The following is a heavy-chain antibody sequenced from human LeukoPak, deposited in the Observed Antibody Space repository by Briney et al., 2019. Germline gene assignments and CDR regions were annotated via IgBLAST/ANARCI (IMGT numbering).Heavy chain of an antibody. CDR3: ARDCGSTNCYRC. J-gene: IGHJ4*02. Sequence: SETLPLTCTVSGGSISNYYWSWIRQPAGKGLEWIGRIYTSGSTNYNPSPKSRVTMSVDTSKNQFSLKLSSVTAADTAVYYCARDCGSTNCYRCWGQGTLVTVSS. D-gene: IGHD2-2*01. CDR1: GGSISNYY. V-gene: IGHV4-4*07. CDR2: IYTSGST.